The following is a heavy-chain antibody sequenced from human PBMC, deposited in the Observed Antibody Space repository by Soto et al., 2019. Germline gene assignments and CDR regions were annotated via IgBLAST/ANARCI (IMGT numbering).Heavy chain of an antibody. CDR2: IYYRGST. CDR3: ARRGIGSSWYLGAFDI. CDR1: GGSISSYY. J-gene: IGHJ3*02. V-gene: IGHV4-59*08. D-gene: IGHD6-13*01. Sequence: SETLSLTCTVSGGSISSYYWSWIRQPPGKGLEWIGYIYYRGSTNYNPSLKSRVTISVDTSKNQFSLKLISGTAADTAVYYCARRGIGSSWYLGAFDIWGQGTMVTVSS.